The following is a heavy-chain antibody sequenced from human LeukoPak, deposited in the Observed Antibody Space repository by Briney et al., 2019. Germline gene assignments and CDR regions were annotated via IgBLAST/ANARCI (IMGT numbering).Heavy chain of an antibody. J-gene: IGHJ4*02. Sequence: GGSLRLSCAASGFTFSSYAMSWVRQAPGKGLEWVSTISDSGGSTYFADSVRGRFTISRDNSKNTLYLQMNSLRAEDTALYYCAKEPTPGGAFYFDSWGQGTLVTVSS. V-gene: IGHV3-23*01. CDR3: AKEPTPGGAFYFDS. D-gene: IGHD3-10*01. CDR1: GFTFSSYA. CDR2: ISDSGGST.